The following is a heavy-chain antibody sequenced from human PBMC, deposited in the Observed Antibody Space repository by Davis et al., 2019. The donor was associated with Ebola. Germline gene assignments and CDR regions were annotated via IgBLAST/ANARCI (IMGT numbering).Heavy chain of an antibody. CDR1: GFTFSSYG. CDR3: AKQGCSSTSCYYYYGMDV. J-gene: IGHJ6*02. CDR2: ISYDGSNK. D-gene: IGHD2-2*01. Sequence: GGSLRLSCAASGFTFSSYGMHWVRQAPGKGLEWVAVISYDGSNKYYADSVKGRFTISRDNSKNTLYLQMNSLRAEDTAVYYCAKQGCSSTSCYYYYGMDVWGQGTTVTVSS. V-gene: IGHV3-30*18.